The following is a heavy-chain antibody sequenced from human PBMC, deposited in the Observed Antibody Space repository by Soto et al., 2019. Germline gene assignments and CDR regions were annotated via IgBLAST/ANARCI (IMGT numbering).Heavy chain of an antibody. Sequence: PSETLSLTSTVSGGAISSYYWSWIRQPPGKGLEWIGYIYYSGSTNYNPSLKSRVTISVDTSKNQFSLKLSSVTAADTAVYYCARAKGIPAATIYYYYGMDIWG. CDR2: IYYSGST. CDR3: ARAKGIPAATIYYYYGMDI. J-gene: IGHJ6*01. D-gene: IGHD6-25*01. V-gene: IGHV4-59*01. CDR1: GGAISSYY.